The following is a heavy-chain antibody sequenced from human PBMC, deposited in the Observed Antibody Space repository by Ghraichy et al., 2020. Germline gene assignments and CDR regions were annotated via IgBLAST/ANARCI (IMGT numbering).Heavy chain of an antibody. Sequence: SETLSLTCTVSGGSISSGGYYWSWIRQHPGKGLEWIGYIYYSGSTYYNPSLKSRVTISVDTSKNQFSLKLSSVTAADTAVYYCARLTVTTQYYYYYGMDVWGQGTTVTVSS. CDR1: GGSISSGGYY. D-gene: IGHD4-11*01. V-gene: IGHV4-31*03. CDR3: ARLTVTTQYYYYYGMDV. CDR2: IYYSGST. J-gene: IGHJ6*02.